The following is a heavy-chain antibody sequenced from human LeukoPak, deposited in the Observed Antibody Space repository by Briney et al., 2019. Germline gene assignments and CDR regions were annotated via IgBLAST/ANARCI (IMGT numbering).Heavy chain of an antibody. CDR1: GYTFTSYA. D-gene: IGHD6-19*01. CDR3: ARDIGWAVAGTGTYNWFDP. V-gene: IGHV7-4-1*02. Sequence: ASAKVSCKASGYTFTSYAMNWVRQAPGQGLEWMGWINTNTGNPTYAQGFTGRFVFSLDTSVSTAYLQISSLKAEDTAVYYCARDIGWAVAGTGTYNWFDPWGQGTLVTVSS. CDR2: INTNTGNP. J-gene: IGHJ5*02.